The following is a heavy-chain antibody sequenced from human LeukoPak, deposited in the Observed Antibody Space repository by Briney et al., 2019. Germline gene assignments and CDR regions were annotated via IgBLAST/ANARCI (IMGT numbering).Heavy chain of an antibody. CDR1: GFTFSSYG. CDR3: ARDNSGSFDF. CDR2: IRYDGSNK. Sequence: PGGSLRLSCAASGFTFSSYGMHWVRQAPGKGLEWVAFIRYDGSNKYYADSVKGRFTISRDNSKNTLYVQMNSLRAEDTAVYYCARDNSGSFDFWGQGTLVTVSS. J-gene: IGHJ4*02. V-gene: IGHV3-30*02. D-gene: IGHD1-26*01.